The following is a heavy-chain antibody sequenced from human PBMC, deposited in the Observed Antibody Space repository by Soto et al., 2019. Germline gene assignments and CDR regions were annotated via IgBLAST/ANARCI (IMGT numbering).Heavy chain of an antibody. J-gene: IGHJ4*02. V-gene: IGHV3-23*01. CDR3: AKGQGGDSGYDDFDY. D-gene: IGHD5-12*01. CDR2: ISGSGGST. CDR1: GFTFSGYA. Sequence: EVQLLESGGGLVQPGGSLRLSCAASGFTFSGYAMSWVRQAPGKGLEWVSAISGSGGSTYYADSVKGRFTISRDNSKNTLYLQMNSLRAEDTAVYYCAKGQGGDSGYDDFDYWGQGTLVTVSS.